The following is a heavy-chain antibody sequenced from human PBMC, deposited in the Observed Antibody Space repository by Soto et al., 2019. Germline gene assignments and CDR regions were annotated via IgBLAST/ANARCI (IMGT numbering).Heavy chain of an antibody. CDR3: ARDRGGDYVYYFDY. V-gene: IGHV1-2*04. CDR2: INPNSGGT. Sequence: QVQLVQSGAEVKKPGASVKVSCKASGYTFTGYYMHWVRQAPGQGLEWMGWINPNSGGTNYAQKCQGWVTMTRDTSISTAYMELSRLRSDDTAVYYCARDRGGDYVYYFDYWGQGTLVTVSS. CDR1: GYTFTGYY. D-gene: IGHD4-17*01. J-gene: IGHJ4*02.